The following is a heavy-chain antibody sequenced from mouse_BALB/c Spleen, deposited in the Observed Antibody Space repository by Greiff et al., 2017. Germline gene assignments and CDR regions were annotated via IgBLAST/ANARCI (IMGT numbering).Heavy chain of an antibody. Sequence: VQLQQSGAELAKPGASVKMSCKASGYTFTSYWMHWVKQRPGQGLEWIGYINPSTGYTEYNQKFKDKATLTVDKSSSTAYMQLSSPTSEDSAVYYCASYGNYEDYAMDYWGQGTSVTVSS. D-gene: IGHD2-1*01. V-gene: IGHV1-7*01. CDR1: GYTFTSYW. CDR3: ASYGNYEDYAMDY. CDR2: INPSTGYT. J-gene: IGHJ4*01.